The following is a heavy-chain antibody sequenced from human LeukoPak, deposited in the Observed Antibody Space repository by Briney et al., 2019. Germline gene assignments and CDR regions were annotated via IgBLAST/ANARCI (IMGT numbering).Heavy chain of an antibody. CDR1: GGSISSYY. CDR3: ARHDYGDGPGGRYDY. J-gene: IGHJ4*02. CDR2: IYYSGST. V-gene: IGHV4-39*01. Sequence: SETLSLTCTVSGGSISSYYWGWIRQPPGKGLEWIGSIYYSGSTYYNPSLKSRVTISVDTSKNQFSLKLSSVAAADTAVYYCARHDYGDGPGGRYDYWGQGTLVTVSS. D-gene: IGHD4-17*01.